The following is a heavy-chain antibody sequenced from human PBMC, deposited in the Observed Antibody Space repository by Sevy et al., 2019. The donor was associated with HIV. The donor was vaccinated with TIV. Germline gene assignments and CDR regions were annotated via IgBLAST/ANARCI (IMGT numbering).Heavy chain of an antibody. Sequence: ASVKVSCKASGYTFTTYYIHWVRQAPGQGLEWVGWINTHTGGTRYAQKFQGRVTISRDTAITTAYMDLTRLNSDDTAIYFFASDLLRGVGGDYIDFWGPGTLVTVSS. V-gene: IGHV1-2*02. CDR2: INTHTGGT. CDR1: GYTFTTYY. J-gene: IGHJ4*02. CDR3: ASDLLRGVGGDYIDF. D-gene: IGHD3-10*01.